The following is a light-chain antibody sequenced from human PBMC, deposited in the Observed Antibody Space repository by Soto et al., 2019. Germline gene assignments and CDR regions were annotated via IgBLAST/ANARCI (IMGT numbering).Light chain of an antibody. CDR1: QSVSSN. CDR2: GAS. V-gene: IGKV3-15*01. J-gene: IGKJ5*01. Sequence: EIVMTQSPATLSVSPGERATLSCRASQSVSSNLAWYQQKPGQAPRLLIYGASTRATGIPARFSGSGSGTEVTLTISSLQSEDFAVYYCHHRNTWPPVTCGQGTRLEIK. CDR3: HHRNTWPPVT.